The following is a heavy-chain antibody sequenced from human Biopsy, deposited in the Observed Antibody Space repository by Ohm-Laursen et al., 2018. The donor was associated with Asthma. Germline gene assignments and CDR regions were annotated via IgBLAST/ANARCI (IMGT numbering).Heavy chain of an antibody. J-gene: IGHJ4*02. CDR3: ARTYCTLNTCYASFDH. CDR1: GYSFELNG. CDR2: ISDYLENP. V-gene: IGHV1-18*04. Sequence: ASVKVSCKASGYSFELNGMSWVRQRPGQGLEWMGWISDYLENPNYAQKFQGRVNMTYDRSTNTAYMELKSLRTDDTAVYFCARTYCTLNTCYASFDHWGQGTLVAVSS. D-gene: IGHD2-2*01.